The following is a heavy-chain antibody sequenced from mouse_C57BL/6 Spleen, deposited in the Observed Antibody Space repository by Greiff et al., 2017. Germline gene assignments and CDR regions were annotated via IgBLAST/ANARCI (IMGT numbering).Heavy chain of an antibody. CDR1: GYAFSSSW. CDR2: IYPGDGDT. Sequence: QVQLQQSGPELVKPGASVKISCKASGYAFSSSWMNWVKQRPGKGLEWIGRIYPGDGDTNYNGKFKGKATLTADKSYSTAYMQLSSLTAEDSAVCFCARSGDGYYAYLFAYWGQGTLVTVSA. CDR3: ARSGDGYYAYLFAY. J-gene: IGHJ3*01. D-gene: IGHD2-3*01. V-gene: IGHV1-82*01.